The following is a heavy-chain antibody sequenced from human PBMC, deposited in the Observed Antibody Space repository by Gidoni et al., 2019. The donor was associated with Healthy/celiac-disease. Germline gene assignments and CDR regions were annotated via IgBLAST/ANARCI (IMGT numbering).Heavy chain of an antibody. CDR2: INHSGST. CDR3: ALALYCSGGSCYSGTHYFDY. CDR1: GGSLSGYY. V-gene: IGHV4-34*01. Sequence: QVQLQQWGAGLLKPSETLSLTCAVYGGSLSGYYWRWIRQPPGKGLEWIGEINHSGSTNYNPSLKSRVTISVDTSKNQFSLKLSSVTAADTAVYYCALALYCSGGSCYSGTHYFDYWGQGTLVTVSS. D-gene: IGHD2-15*01. J-gene: IGHJ4*02.